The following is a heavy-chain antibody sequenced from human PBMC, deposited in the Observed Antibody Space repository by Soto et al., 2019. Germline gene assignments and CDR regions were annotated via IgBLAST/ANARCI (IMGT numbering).Heavy chain of an antibody. J-gene: IGHJ6*02. V-gene: IGHV4-31*03. D-gene: IGHD6-13*01. CDR3: ARETRSIAAAGKYYYYGMDV. Sequence: TLSLTCTVSGGSISSGGYYWSWIRQHPGKGLEWIGYIYYSGSTYYNPSLKSRVTISVDTSKNQFSLKLSSVTAADTAVYYCARETRSIAAAGKYYYYGMDVWGQGTTVTVSS. CDR2: IYYSGST. CDR1: GGSISSGGYY.